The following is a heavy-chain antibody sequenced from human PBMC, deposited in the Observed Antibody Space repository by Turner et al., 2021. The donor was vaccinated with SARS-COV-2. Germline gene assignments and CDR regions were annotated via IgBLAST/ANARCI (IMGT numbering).Heavy chain of an antibody. CDR3: ARAKFRGLISWFDP. Sequence: EVQLVESGGGLVQPGGSLRLSCAASGFNFSNYDMHWVREATGKGREWFSAVGTAGDTYYPGSVKGRFTISRENGKNSLYLQMNSLRAGDTAVYYCARAKFRGLISWFDPWGQGTLVTVSS. J-gene: IGHJ5*02. D-gene: IGHD3-10*01. CDR2: VGTAGDT. CDR1: GFNFSNYD. V-gene: IGHV3-13*04.